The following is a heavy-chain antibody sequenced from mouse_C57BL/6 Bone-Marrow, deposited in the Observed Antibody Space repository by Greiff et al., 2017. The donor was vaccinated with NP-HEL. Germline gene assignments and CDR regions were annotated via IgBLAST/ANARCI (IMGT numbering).Heavy chain of an antibody. J-gene: IGHJ4*01. CDR2: IRLKSDNYAT. CDR3: TGYYSNYSAVDY. CDR1: GFTFSNYW. D-gene: IGHD2-5*01. V-gene: IGHV6-3*01. Sequence: EVKLMESGGGLVQPGGSMKLSCVASGFTFSNYWMNWVRQSPEKGLEWVAQIRLKSDNYATHYAESVKGRFTISRDDSKSSVYLQMNNLRAEDTGIYYCTGYYSNYSAVDYWGHGTSVTVSS.